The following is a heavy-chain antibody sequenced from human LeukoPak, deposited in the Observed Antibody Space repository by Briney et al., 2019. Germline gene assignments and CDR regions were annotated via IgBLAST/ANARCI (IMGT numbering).Heavy chain of an antibody. Sequence: SETLSLTCTVSGGSISSYYWSWIRQPPGKGLEWIGYIYYSGSTNYNPSLKSRVTISVDTSKNQFSLKLSSVTAADTAVYYCARDRLAVAGHDAFDIWGQGTMVTVSS. CDR1: GGSISSYY. V-gene: IGHV4-59*01. D-gene: IGHD6-19*01. CDR3: ARDRLAVAGHDAFDI. CDR2: IYYSGST. J-gene: IGHJ3*02.